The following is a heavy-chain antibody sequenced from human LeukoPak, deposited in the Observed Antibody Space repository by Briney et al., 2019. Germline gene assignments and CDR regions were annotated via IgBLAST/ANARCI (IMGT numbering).Heavy chain of an antibody. CDR1: GGSISSSSYY. D-gene: IGHD1-26*01. J-gene: IGHJ4*02. CDR3: ARDRRVGATTRFFDY. Sequence: SETLSLTCTVSGGSISSSSYYWGWIRQPPGKGLEWIGSIYYSGSTYYNPSLKSRVTISVDTSKNQFSLKLSSVTAADTAVYYCARDRRVGATTRFFDYWGQGTLVTVSS. CDR2: IYYSGST. V-gene: IGHV4-39*07.